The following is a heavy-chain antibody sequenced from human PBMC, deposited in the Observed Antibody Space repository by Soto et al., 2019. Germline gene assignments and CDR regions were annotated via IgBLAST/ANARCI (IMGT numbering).Heavy chain of an antibody. CDR2: INSDGTTT. Sequence: GGSLRLSCAASGFTFSSYWMHWVRQVPGKGLVWVSRINSDGTTTTYADFVKGRFTISRDNAKNKLFLQMNGLRAEDTAVYYCARDYYYDSSGYYAGFDYWGQGTLVTVSS. D-gene: IGHD3-22*01. V-gene: IGHV3-74*01. CDR1: GFTFSSYW. J-gene: IGHJ4*02. CDR3: ARDYYYDSSGYYAGFDY.